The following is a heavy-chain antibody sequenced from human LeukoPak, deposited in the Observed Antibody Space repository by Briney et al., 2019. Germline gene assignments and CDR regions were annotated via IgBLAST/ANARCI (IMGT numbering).Heavy chain of an antibody. CDR2: LIPIFGTA. Sequence: SVKVSCKASGVTFSSYAISWVRQAPGQGRDWMGGLIPIFGTANYAQKFQGRVTITTDESTSTAYMELSSLRSEDTAVYYCAREGADFWSGYYFDYWCQGTLVTVSS. CDR3: AREGADFWSGYYFDY. CDR1: GVTFSSYA. V-gene: IGHV1-69*05. D-gene: IGHD3-3*01. J-gene: IGHJ4*02.